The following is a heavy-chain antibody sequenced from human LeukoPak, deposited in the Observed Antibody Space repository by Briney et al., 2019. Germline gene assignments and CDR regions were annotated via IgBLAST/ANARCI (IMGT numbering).Heavy chain of an antibody. CDR1: GFTFSDYY. Sequence: GGSLRLSCGASGFTFSDYYMTWIRQAPGKGLEWVSYISSSGGSIYYADSVKGRFTISRDNAKNSLYLQMNSLRAEDTAVYYCARDLGHGSVIFDYWGQGTLVTVSS. CDR3: ARDLGHGSVIFDY. V-gene: IGHV3-11*01. D-gene: IGHD3-10*01. J-gene: IGHJ4*02. CDR2: ISSSGGSI.